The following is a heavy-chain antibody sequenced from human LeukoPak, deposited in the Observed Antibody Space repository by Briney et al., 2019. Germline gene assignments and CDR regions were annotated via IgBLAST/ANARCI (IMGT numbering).Heavy chain of an antibody. CDR3: ARGSEWLFRIRYYYYYGMDV. J-gene: IGHJ6*02. V-gene: IGHV4-39*07. CDR1: SGSFSSGSYY. D-gene: IGHD3-3*01. CDR2: INHSGST. Sequence: SETLSLTCTVSSGSFSSGSYYWGWIRQPPGKGLEWIGEINHSGSTNYNPSLKSRVTISVDTSKNQFSLKLSSVTAADTAVYYCARGSEWLFRIRYYYYYGMDVWGQGTTVTVSS.